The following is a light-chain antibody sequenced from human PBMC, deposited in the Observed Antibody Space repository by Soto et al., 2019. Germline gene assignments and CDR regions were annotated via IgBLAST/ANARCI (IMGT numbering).Light chain of an antibody. V-gene: IGLV2-14*03. J-gene: IGLJ1*01. CDR1: SSDVGGYNY. Sequence: QSVLTQPASLSGSPGQSITISCTGTSSDVGGYNYVSWYQQHPGKGPKLMIYDVSNRPSGVSNRFSGSKSGNTASLTISGLQAEDEAEYYWSSYRASSTTHYVLGTGTKVTVL. CDR3: SSYRASSTTHYV. CDR2: DVS.